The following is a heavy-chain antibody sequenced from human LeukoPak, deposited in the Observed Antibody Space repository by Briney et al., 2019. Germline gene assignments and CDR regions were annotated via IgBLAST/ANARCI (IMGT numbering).Heavy chain of an antibody. CDR3: ARDHYSSGSY. J-gene: IGHJ4*02. CDR1: GFTFSSYA. V-gene: IGHV3-30*04. Sequence: GRSLRLSCAASGFTFSSYAMHWVRQAPGKGLEWVAAISYDGSNKYYADSVKGRFTISRDNSKNTLYLQMNSLRAEDTAVYYCARDHYSSGSYWGQGTLVTVSS. CDR2: ISYDGSNK. D-gene: IGHD6-19*01.